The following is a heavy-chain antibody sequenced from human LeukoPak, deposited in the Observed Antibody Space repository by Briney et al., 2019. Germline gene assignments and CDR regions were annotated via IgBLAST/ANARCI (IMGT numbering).Heavy chain of an antibody. V-gene: IGHV3-23*01. CDR2: IGGSGDRT. CDR1: GFTFSSYA. CDR3: AKDRASKDNGNYPFISF. D-gene: IGHD3-16*02. J-gene: IGHJ4*02. Sequence: GGSLRLSCAASGFTFSSYAMSWVRQAPGKGLERVSSIGGSGDRTYYADSVKARFTISRDNSKNTLYLQMNSLRAEDTAVYYCAKDRASKDNGNYPFISFWGQGTLVTVSS.